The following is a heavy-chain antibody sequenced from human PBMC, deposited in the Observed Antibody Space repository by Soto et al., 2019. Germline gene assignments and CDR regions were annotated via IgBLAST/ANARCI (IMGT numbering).Heavy chain of an antibody. CDR3: GRGGGGYRFDY. CDR1: GGSFSPNY. J-gene: IGHJ4*02. D-gene: IGHD1-26*01. Sequence: SETLSLTCTVSGGSFSPNYWSWIRQPPGKGLEWVGYIYYDGTARHNPSLKSRVTISLETSRSQFSLRLSSVSAADTAVYYCGRGGGGYRFDYWGQGALVTVSS. CDR2: IYYDGTA. V-gene: IGHV4-59*08.